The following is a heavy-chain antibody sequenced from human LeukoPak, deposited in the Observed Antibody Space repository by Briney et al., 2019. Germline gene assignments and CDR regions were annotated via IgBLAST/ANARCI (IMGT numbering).Heavy chain of an antibody. CDR1: GFTFSSYA. Sequence: GGSLRLSCTASGFTFSSYAMNWVRQAPVKGLEWVSTISGSGRNTYYADSVKGRFTISRDNSKNTLYLQMNSLRAEDTALYYCATNYYDSSGYFPHFDYSGQGALVSVSS. CDR3: ATNYYDSSGYFPHFDY. CDR2: ISGSGRNT. D-gene: IGHD3-22*01. J-gene: IGHJ4*02. V-gene: IGHV3-23*01.